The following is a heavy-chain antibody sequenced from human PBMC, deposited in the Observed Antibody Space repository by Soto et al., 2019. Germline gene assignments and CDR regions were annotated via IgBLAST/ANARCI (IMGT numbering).Heavy chain of an antibody. D-gene: IGHD3-10*01. Sequence: SETLSLTCAVYGGSFNGYYWSWIRQPPGKGLEWIGEINHSGSANYNPTSKSRVSISVDTSKNQLSLQLSSVTAADTAVYYCAKGPQGGYYDSGSFYSSVYWGQGTLVTVSS. J-gene: IGHJ4*02. CDR2: INHSGSA. CDR1: GGSFNGYY. V-gene: IGHV4-34*01. CDR3: AKGPQGGYYDSGSFYSSVY.